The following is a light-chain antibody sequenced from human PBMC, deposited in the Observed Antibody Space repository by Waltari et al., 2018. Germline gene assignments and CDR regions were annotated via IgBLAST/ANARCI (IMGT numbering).Light chain of an antibody. V-gene: IGLV2-8*01. CDR1: SSEVGGYNY. CDR3: SSYAGSNNYV. J-gene: IGLJ1*01. CDR2: EVS. Sequence: SALTQPPSAPGSPGQSVTISCPGTSSEVGGYNYGSWYQQHPGKAPKLMIYEVSKRPSGVPDRFSGSKSGNTASLTVSGLQAEDEADYYCSSYAGSNNYVFGTGTKVTVL.